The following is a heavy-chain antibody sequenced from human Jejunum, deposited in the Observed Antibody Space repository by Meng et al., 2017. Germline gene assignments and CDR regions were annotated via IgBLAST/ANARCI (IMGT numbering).Heavy chain of an antibody. D-gene: IGHD4-23*01. CDR1: GFSFSAAW. CDR3: TDGRTL. J-gene: IGHJ3*01. V-gene: IGHV3-15*01. Sequence: QLVESGGGLVEPGGSLRLSCAASGFSFSAAWMSWVRQAPGKGLEWVGHIKARTDGGTTAYAAPVKDRFIISRDDSKTTLYLQMNSLRSEDTAVYFCTDGRTLWGQGTMVTVSS. CDR2: IKARTDGGTT.